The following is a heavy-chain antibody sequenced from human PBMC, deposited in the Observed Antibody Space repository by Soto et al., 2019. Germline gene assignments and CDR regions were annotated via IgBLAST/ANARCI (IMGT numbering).Heavy chain of an antibody. J-gene: IGHJ6*02. CDR3: TTALTTQEIGYYYYYGMDV. D-gene: IGHD4-4*01. CDR2: IKSKTDGGTT. V-gene: IGHV3-15*07. Sequence: GGSLRLSCAASGFTFSNAWMNWVRQAPGKGLEWVGRIKSKTDGGTTDYAAPVKGRFTISRDDSKNTLYLQMNSLKTEDTAVYYCTTALTTQEIGYYYYYGMDVWGQGTTVTVSS. CDR1: GFTFSNAW.